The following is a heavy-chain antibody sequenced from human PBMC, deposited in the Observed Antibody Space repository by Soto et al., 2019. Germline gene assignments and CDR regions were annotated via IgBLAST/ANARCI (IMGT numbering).Heavy chain of an antibody. CDR3: AKVSGDQLLSTFDY. D-gene: IGHD2-2*01. J-gene: IGHJ4*02. CDR2: ISGSGGST. Sequence: PGGFLRLSCAGSGFTFIRYFMSWGRQAPGKGLEWVSAISGSGGSTYFADSVKGRFTISRDNSKNTLYLQMKILRAEDTAVYYCAKVSGDQLLSTFDYWGQGTLVTVSS. CDR1: GFTFIRYF. V-gene: IGHV3-23*01.